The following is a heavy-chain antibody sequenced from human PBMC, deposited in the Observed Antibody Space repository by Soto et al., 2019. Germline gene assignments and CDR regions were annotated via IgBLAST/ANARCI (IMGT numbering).Heavy chain of an antibody. J-gene: IGHJ6*02. CDR1: GGSISSGGYY. CDR3: ARDQTTPTHRRVVTRVEVPYYYYGMDV. D-gene: IGHD3-3*01. Sequence: SETLSLTCTVSGGSISSGGYYWSWIRQHPGKGLEWIGYIYYSGSTYYNPSLKSRVTISVDTSKNQFSLKLSSVTAADTAVYYCARDQTTPTHRRVVTRVEVPYYYYGMDVWGQGTTVTVSS. CDR2: IYYSGST. V-gene: IGHV4-31*03.